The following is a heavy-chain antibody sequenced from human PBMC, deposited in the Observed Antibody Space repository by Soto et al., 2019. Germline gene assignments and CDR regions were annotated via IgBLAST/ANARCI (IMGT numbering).Heavy chain of an antibody. CDR3: ARVIGQLGHCFDP. CDR2: IYASVST. Sequence: PSETLSLTCSVSGGSVSSVNYYWTWIRQPPGKGLEWIGNIYASVSTNYNPSLKSRVTISADTSKNQFSLKLTSVTAADSAVYFCARVIGQLGHCFDPWGQGTLVTVSS. D-gene: IGHD6-6*01. J-gene: IGHJ5*02. V-gene: IGHV4-61*01. CDR1: GGSVSSVNYY.